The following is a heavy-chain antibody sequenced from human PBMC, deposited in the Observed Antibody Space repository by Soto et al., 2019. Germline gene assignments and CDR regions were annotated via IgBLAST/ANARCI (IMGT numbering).Heavy chain of an antibody. CDR1: GFTFSSYS. CDR2: ISYDGSNK. J-gene: IGHJ6*02. CDR3: ARATNRGYYYYYYYGMDV. Sequence: GGSLRLSCGASGFTFSSYSMHWVRQAPGKGLEWVAVISYDGSNKYYADSVKGRFTISRDNSKNTLYLQMNSLRAEDTAVYYCARATNRGYYYYYYYGMDVWGQGTTVTVSS. D-gene: IGHD1-1*01. V-gene: IGHV3-30-3*01.